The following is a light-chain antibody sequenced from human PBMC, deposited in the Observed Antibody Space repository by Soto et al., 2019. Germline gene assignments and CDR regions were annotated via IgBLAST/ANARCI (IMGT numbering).Light chain of an antibody. Sequence: QSALTQSASVSGSPGQSITISCTGRSRDVGNYNLVSWYQQHPGKAPKLMIYEVSKRPSGVANRFSGSKSGNTASLTISGLQAEYEADYYCCSYAGSSTYVVFGGGTKLTVL. V-gene: IGLV2-23*02. CDR2: EVS. CDR1: SRDVGNYNL. J-gene: IGLJ2*01. CDR3: CSYAGSSTYVV.